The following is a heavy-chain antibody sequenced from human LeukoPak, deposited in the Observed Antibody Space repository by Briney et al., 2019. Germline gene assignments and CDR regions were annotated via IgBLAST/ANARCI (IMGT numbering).Heavy chain of an antibody. Sequence: PGGSLRLSCAASGFTFSDYYMSWIRQAPGKGLEWVSYISSSGSTIYYADSVKGRFTISRDNAKNPLYLQMNSLRAEDTAVYYCARSQRRGLRLGELLDPWGQGTLDTVSS. CDR1: GFTFSDYY. D-gene: IGHD3-16*01. CDR2: ISSSGSTI. V-gene: IGHV3-11*01. CDR3: ARSQRRGLRLGELLDP. J-gene: IGHJ5*02.